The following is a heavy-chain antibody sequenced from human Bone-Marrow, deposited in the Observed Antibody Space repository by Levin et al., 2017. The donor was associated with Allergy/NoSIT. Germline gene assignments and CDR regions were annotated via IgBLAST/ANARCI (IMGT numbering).Heavy chain of an antibody. D-gene: IGHD5-24*01. CDR1: GFTFSDYD. J-gene: IGHJ4*02. V-gene: IGHV3-48*03. CDR2: MDDSGDTT. Sequence: GESLKISCVASGFTFSDYDMNWVRQAPGKGLEWVSYMDDSGDTTYYADSVKGRFTISRDNAKNSLYLQMNSLRAEDTATYYCAREKYGDVYWGQGTLVTVSS. CDR3: AREKYGDVY.